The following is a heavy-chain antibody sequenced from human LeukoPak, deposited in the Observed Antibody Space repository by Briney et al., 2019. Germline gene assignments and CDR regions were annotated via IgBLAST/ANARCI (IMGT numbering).Heavy chain of an antibody. D-gene: IGHD1-26*01. CDR3: ARDVGGTVGATTS. V-gene: IGHV3-11*06. CDR1: GVTFSDSY. Sequence: GGSLRLSCAASGVTFSDSYTSWIRQAPGKGLEWVSYISSGSSYTNYADSVKGRFTISRDNAKNSLYLQMNSLRAEDTAVYYCARDVGGTVGATTSWGQGTLVTVSS. CDR2: ISSGSSYT. J-gene: IGHJ5*02.